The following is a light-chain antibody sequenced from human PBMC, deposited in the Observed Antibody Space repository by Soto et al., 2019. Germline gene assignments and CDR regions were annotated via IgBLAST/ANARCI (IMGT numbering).Light chain of an antibody. CDR1: QSVSSSY. V-gene: IGKV3-20*01. Sequence: EIVLTQSPGTLSSSPGERATLSCRASQSVSSSYLAWYQHKPGRPPRLLIYASSTRATGIPHRFGGSGSGTDFTLTISRLEPEDFAVYYCQHYGDSSWTFGQGTKVEIK. J-gene: IGKJ1*01. CDR3: QHYGDSSWT. CDR2: ASS.